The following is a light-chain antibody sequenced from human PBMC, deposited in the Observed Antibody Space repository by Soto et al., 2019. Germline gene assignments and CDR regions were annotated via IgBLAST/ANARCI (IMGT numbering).Light chain of an antibody. CDR2: TAS. J-gene: IGKJ4*01. CDR1: QGINKF. CDR3: QQYDSFPLT. Sequence: DIQMTQSPSSLSASVGDSVTITCRASQGINKFLAWFQQKPGTAPKSLISTASRLQSGVPSRFSGSGSGTQFTLTINNLQPEDFATYYCQQYDSFPLTFGGGTRVEIK. V-gene: IGKV1-16*01.